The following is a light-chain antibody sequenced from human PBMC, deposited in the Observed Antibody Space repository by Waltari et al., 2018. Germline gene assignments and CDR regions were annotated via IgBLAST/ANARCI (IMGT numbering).Light chain of an antibody. CDR3: QQYGSSPLT. V-gene: IGKV3-20*01. CDR1: QSVSSSY. J-gene: IGKJ4*01. Sequence: EIVLTQSPGTLSLSPGERATLSCRASQSVSSSYLAWYQQKPGQAPRLLIYGASSRATGTPDRFSGRGHGADFTPPISXXXXEXXAVYYCQQYGSSPLTFGGGTKVEIK. CDR2: GAS.